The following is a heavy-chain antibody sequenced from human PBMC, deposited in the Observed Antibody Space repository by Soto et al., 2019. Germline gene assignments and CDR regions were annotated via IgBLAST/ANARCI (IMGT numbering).Heavy chain of an antibody. V-gene: IGHV3-23*01. CDR1: GFTFSSYA. CDR2: ISGSGGST. CDR3: AKDLEHRTYDFWSGYYLRGSQPKGT. Sequence: EVQLLESGGGLVQPGGSLRLSCAASGFTFSSYAMSWVRQAPGKGLEWVSAISGSGGSTYYADSVKGRFTISRDNSKNTLYLQMNSLRAEDTAVYYCAKDLEHRTYDFWSGYYLRGSQPKGTWGQGTLVTVSS. D-gene: IGHD3-3*01. J-gene: IGHJ5*02.